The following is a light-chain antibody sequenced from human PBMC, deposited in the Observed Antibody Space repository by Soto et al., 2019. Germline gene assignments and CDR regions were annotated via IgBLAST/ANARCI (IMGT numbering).Light chain of an antibody. CDR1: SSDVGSYNL. Sequence: QSALTQPASVSGSPGQSITFSCTGTSSDVGSYNLVSWYQQHPGKAPKLMIYEGSKRPSGVSNRFSGSKSGNTASLTISGLQAQDEADYYCCSYAGSSTLSVVFGGGTKLTVL. CDR3: CSYAGSSTLSVV. CDR2: EGS. J-gene: IGLJ2*01. V-gene: IGLV2-23*03.